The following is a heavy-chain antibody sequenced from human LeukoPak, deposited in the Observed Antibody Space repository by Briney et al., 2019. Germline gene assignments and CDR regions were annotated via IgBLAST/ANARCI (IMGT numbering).Heavy chain of an antibody. CDR3: ARGGGIDYGGNNFDY. J-gene: IGHJ4*02. D-gene: IGHD4-23*01. CDR1: GXTFSSNY. V-gene: IGHV3-66*01. CDR2: IYSGGST. Sequence: GSLRLSCSASGXTFSSNYRSWVRQAPGKGLECVSVIYSGGSTYYADSVKGRFTISRDDSKNTLYLQMNSLRAEDTAVYYCARGGGIDYGGNNFDYWGQGTLVTVSS.